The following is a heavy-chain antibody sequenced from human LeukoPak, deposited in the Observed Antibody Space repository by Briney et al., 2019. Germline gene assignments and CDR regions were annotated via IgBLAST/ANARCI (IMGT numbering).Heavy chain of an antibody. CDR2: FEPEHGDT. J-gene: IGHJ4*01. V-gene: IGHV1-24*01. CDR3: VRDPREPANDLDY. CDR1: GYSLSELA. D-gene: IGHD1-1*01. Sequence: GASVKVSCKVSGYSLSELAMHWVRQPPGKGLEWMGGFEPEHGDTIYAQKFQGRVTMTEDTSRDTAYLELSSLTFDDTAIYYCVRDPREPANDLDYWGRGTLVTVSS.